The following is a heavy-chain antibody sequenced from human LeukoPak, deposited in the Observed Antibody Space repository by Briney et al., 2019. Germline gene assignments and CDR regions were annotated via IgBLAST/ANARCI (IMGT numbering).Heavy chain of an antibody. D-gene: IGHD4-11*01. CDR2: IYPAGSET. V-gene: IGHV5-51*01. CDR1: GYSYTSYW. Sequence: GESLKISCKSSGYSYTSYWIGWVRQMPGKGLEWMGLIYPAGSETIYSPSFQGQVTISVDWSTSTVYLQWNTLKASDTAMYFCARRDYTSVWFDPWGQGTLVTVSS. J-gene: IGHJ5*02. CDR3: ARRDYTSVWFDP.